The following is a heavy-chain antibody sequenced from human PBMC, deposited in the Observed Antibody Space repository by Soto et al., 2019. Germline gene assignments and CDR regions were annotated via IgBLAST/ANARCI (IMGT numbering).Heavy chain of an antibody. D-gene: IGHD2-2*01. CDR2: ISGSGGST. V-gene: IGHV3-23*01. Sequence: EVQLLESGGGLVQPGGSLRLSCAASGFTFSSYAMSWVRQAPGKGLEWVSAISGSGGSTYYADSVKGRFTISRDNSKNTLYLQMNSLRAEDTAVYYCAKDGIVVPAAFTAVATRHDAFDIWGQGTMVTVSS. CDR3: AKDGIVVPAAFTAVATRHDAFDI. CDR1: GFTFSSYA. J-gene: IGHJ3*02.